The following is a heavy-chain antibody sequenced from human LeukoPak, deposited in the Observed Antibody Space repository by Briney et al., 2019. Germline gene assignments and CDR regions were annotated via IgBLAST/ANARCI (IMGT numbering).Heavy chain of an antibody. CDR2: IYIGGTT. Sequence: PGGSLRLSCAASGFTVSSNYMSWVRQAPGKGLEWVSVIYIGGTTYYADSVKGRFTISRDNSKNTLCLQMNSLRAEDTAVYYCARSPEVPRINYYYYYMDVWGKGTTVTVSS. D-gene: IGHD2/OR15-2a*01. V-gene: IGHV3-53*01. CDR3: ARSPEVPRINYYYYYMDV. J-gene: IGHJ6*03. CDR1: GFTVSSNY.